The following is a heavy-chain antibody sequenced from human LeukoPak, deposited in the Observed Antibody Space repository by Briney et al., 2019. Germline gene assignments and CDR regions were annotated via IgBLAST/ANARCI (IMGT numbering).Heavy chain of an antibody. CDR3: AKAVGSSSTYCFDY. Sequence: PGGSLRLSCAASGFTFSSYGLSWVRQAPGKGLEWVSATGGSGYTTYYADSVRGRFTISRDNSKNTLYLQMNSLRAEDTAIYYCAKAVGSSSTYCFDYWGQGTLVTVSS. D-gene: IGHD1-26*01. CDR2: TGGSGYTT. CDR1: GFTFSSYG. V-gene: IGHV3-23*01. J-gene: IGHJ4*02.